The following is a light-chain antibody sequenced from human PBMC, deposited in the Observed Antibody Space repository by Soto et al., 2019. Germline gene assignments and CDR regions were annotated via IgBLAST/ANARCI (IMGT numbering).Light chain of an antibody. CDR1: QSVRSRY. V-gene: IGKV3-20*01. CDR2: GAS. CDR3: QQYGGSPWT. Sequence: EILLTQSPGTLSLSPGERATLSCRASQSVRSRYLAWYQQKPGQAPRLLIYGASSRATGIPDRVSGSGSGTDFTLTISRLEPEDFAVYYCQQYGGSPWTFGQGTKVEIK. J-gene: IGKJ1*01.